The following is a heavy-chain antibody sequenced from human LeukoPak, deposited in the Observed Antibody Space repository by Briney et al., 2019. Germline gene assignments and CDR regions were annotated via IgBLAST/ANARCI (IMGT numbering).Heavy chain of an antibody. J-gene: IGHJ5*02. CDR1: GYTFTSYD. V-gene: IGHV1-8*01. Sequence: ASVKVSCKASGYTFTSYDINWVRQATGQGLKWMGWMNPNSGNTGYAQKFQGRVTMTRNTSISTAYMELSSLRSEDTAVYYCARALYTDLSFDPWGQGTLVTVSS. CDR3: ARALYTDLSFDP. CDR2: MNPNSGNT. D-gene: IGHD2-2*02.